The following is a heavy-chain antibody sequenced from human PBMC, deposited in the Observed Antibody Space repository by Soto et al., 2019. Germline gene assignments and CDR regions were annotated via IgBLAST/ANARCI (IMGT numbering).Heavy chain of an antibody. Sequence: ASVKVSCKASGYTFTSYDINWVRQATGQGLEWMGWMNPNSGNTGYAQKFQGRVTMTRNTSISTAYMELSSLRSEDTAVYYCAGSGDSSLDYGMDVWGQGTTVTVSS. CDR3: AGSGDSSLDYGMDV. V-gene: IGHV1-8*01. D-gene: IGHD3-22*01. CDR2: MNPNSGNT. J-gene: IGHJ6*02. CDR1: GYTFTSYD.